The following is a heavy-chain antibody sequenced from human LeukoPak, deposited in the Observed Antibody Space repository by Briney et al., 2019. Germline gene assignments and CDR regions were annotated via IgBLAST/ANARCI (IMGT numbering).Heavy chain of an antibody. CDR3: ARGPSPYYDFWSGYYTGGYYGMDV. Sequence: GGSLRLSCAASGFTFSSYAMHWVRQAPGKGLEWVAVISYDGSNKYYADSVKGRFTISRDNSKNTLYLQMNSLRAEDTAVYYCARGPSPYYDFWSGYYTGGYYGMDVWGQGTTVTVSS. V-gene: IGHV3-30-3*01. J-gene: IGHJ6*02. CDR1: GFTFSSYA. D-gene: IGHD3-3*01. CDR2: ISYDGSNK.